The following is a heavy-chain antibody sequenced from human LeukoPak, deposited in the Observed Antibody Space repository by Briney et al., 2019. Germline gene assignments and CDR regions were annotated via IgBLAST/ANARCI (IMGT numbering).Heavy chain of an antibody. CDR1: GFTFSNAL. J-gene: IGHJ4*02. V-gene: IGHV3-15*01. CDR2: IKSKTDGGTT. Sequence: GGSLRLSCAASGFTFSNALMSWVRQAPGKGLEWVGRIKSKTDGGTTDYAAPVKGRFTISRDDSKDTPYLQMNSLKTEDTAVYFCTTFDHRSGWLWGQGTLVTVSS. D-gene: IGHD6-19*01. CDR3: TTFDHRSGWL.